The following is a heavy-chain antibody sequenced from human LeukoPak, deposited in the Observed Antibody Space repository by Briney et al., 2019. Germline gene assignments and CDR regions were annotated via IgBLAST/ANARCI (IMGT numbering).Heavy chain of an antibody. J-gene: IGHJ4*02. V-gene: IGHV3-30*02. CDR1: GFTFSSYG. CDR3: ARVAVIDY. Sequence: PGGSLRLSCAASGFTFSSYGMHWVRQAPGKGLEWVAFIRYDGSNKYYADSVKGRFTISRDNSKNSLYLQMNSLRVEDTAVYYCARVAVIDYWGQGTLVTVSS. CDR2: IRYDGSNK.